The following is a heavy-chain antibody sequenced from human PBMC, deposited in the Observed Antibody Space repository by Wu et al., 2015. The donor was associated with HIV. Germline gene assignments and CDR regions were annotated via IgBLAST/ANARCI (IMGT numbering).Heavy chain of an antibody. CDR3: ARELRHSAYDWQARGGGWFDP. Sequence: QVQLVQSGAEVKKPGASVKVSCKASGYTFTDYYIHWVRQAPGQGLEWMGWINPNSGGTNYAQKFQGRVTMTRGTSISTAYMELSRLRSDDTAVYYCARELRHSAYDWQARGGGWFDPWGQGILVTVSS. CDR1: GYTFTDYY. CDR2: INPNSGGT. J-gene: IGHJ5*02. D-gene: IGHD5-12*01. V-gene: IGHV1-2*02.